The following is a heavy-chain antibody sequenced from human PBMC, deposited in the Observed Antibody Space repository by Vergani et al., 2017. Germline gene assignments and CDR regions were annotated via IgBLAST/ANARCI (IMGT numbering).Heavy chain of an antibody. CDR1: GFTFSSYG. Sequence: QVQLVESGGGVVQPGGSLRLSCAASGFTFSSYGMQWVRQAPGKGLEWVAFIRYDGSNKYYADSVKGRFTISRDNSKNTLYRQMNSLRAEDTAVYYCAKGGDYGDYSWFDPWGQGTLVTVSS. CDR2: IRYDGSNK. V-gene: IGHV3-30*02. CDR3: AKGGDYGDYSWFDP. J-gene: IGHJ5*02. D-gene: IGHD4-17*01.